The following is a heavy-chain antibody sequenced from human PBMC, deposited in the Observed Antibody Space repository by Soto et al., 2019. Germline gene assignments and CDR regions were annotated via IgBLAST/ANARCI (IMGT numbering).Heavy chain of an antibody. J-gene: IGHJ4*02. V-gene: IGHV2-5*02. D-gene: IGHD6-19*01. Sequence: QITLKESGPTLVKPTQTLTLTCTFSGFSLSTTGVAVGWIRQPPGKALEWLAIIYWDDDKRYSPSLKTRLTIIKDTSKNQVVLTMTNMDPEDTATYYCAHNPYNSGWSHFDYWGQGTLVTVSA. CDR3: AHNPYNSGWSHFDY. CDR2: IYWDDDK. CDR1: GFSLSTTGVA.